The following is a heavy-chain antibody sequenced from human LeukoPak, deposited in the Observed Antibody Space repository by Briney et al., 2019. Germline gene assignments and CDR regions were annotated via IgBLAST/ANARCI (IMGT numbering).Heavy chain of an antibody. CDR3: ATRNNGCPYH. V-gene: IGHV3-48*02. Sequence: PGGSLRLSCAASGFTFSSYSMNWVRQAPGKGLEWISYITSRSSPIYYADSVKGRFTISRDNAKNSLYLQMNSLRDEDTAVYYCATRNNGCPYHWGQGTLVTVSS. CDR2: ITSRSSPI. J-gene: IGHJ4*02. D-gene: IGHD5-24*01. CDR1: GFTFSSYS.